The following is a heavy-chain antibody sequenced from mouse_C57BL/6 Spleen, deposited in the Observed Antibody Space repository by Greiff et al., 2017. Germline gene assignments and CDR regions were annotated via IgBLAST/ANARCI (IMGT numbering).Heavy chain of an antibody. Sequence: EVQRVESGEGLVKPGGSLKLSCAASGFTFSSYAMSWVRQTPEKRLEWVAYISSGGDYIYYADTVKGRFTISRDNARNTLYLQMSSLKSEDTAMYYCTREGLYGSSPCFDYWGQGTTLTVSS. V-gene: IGHV5-9-1*02. D-gene: IGHD1-1*01. CDR3: TREGLYGSSPCFDY. CDR1: GFTFSSYA. J-gene: IGHJ2*01. CDR2: ISSGGDYI.